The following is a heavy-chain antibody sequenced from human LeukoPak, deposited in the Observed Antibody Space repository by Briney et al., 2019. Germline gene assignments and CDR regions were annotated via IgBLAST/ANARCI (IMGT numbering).Heavy chain of an antibody. D-gene: IGHD3-22*01. CDR2: MYYSGST. Sequence: SETLSLTCTVSGGSMSSYYWSWLRQPPGQGLVWIGHMYYSGSTNYNPSLKSRVTISVDTSKNQFSLRLSSVTAADTAVYYCARNYDNSGYTAFGHWGRGTLVTVSS. CDR3: ARNYDNSGYTAFGH. CDR1: GGSMSSYY. V-gene: IGHV4-59*01. J-gene: IGHJ4*02.